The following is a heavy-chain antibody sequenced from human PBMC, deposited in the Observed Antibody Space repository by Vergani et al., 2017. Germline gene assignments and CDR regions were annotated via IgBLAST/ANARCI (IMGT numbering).Heavy chain of an antibody. CDR2: ISGSGGFT. Sequence: EVQLLESGGNLVQPGGSLRLSCAASGFTFTNFAMTWVRQAPGEGLEWGSGISGSGGFTYYAYSVKGRLTISREHSKNTMFLQMNNLRAEDTAVYYCAKDNVPGYYDSSGYCDYWGQGTLVTVSS. D-gene: IGHD3-22*01. J-gene: IGHJ4*02. V-gene: IGHV3-23*01. CDR1: GFTFTNFA. CDR3: AKDNVPGYYDSSGYCDY.